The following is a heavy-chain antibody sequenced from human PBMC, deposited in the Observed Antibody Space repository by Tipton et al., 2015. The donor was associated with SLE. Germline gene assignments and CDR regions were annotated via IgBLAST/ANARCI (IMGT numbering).Heavy chain of an antibody. V-gene: IGHV4-31*03. J-gene: IGHJ4*02. CDR3: ARGGVGGYDYFDH. Sequence: TLSLTCTVSGGSISSDDCYWTWIRQHPGKGLEWIGHMSYSGSTHYNPSLRSRITISVDTSKNHFSLKLSSVTAADTAVYYCARGGVGGYDYFDHWGQGTLVTVSS. CDR1: GGSISSDDCY. CDR2: MSYSGST. D-gene: IGHD5-12*01.